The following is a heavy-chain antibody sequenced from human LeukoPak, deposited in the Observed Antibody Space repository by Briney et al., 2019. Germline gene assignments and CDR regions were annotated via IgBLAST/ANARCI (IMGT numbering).Heavy chain of an antibody. CDR3: ARDIRTLDYYDSQSPCYFDY. J-gene: IGHJ4*02. D-gene: IGHD3-22*01. CDR1: GYTFTSYG. Sequence: AAVKVSFKASGYTFTSYGISWVRQAPGQGLEWMGWISAYNGNTNYAQKLQGRVTMTTDTSTSTAYMELRSLRSDDTAVYYCARDIRTLDYYDSQSPCYFDYWGQGPLVTVSS. CDR2: ISAYNGNT. V-gene: IGHV1-18*01.